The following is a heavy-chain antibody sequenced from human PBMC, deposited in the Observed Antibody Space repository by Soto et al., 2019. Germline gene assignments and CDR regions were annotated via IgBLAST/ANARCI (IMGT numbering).Heavy chain of an antibody. CDR1: GFTFSSYA. D-gene: IGHD4-17*01. CDR2: ISGSGGST. CDR3: AKDLGHYGDYTVYYYYGMDV. V-gene: IGHV3-23*01. J-gene: IGHJ6*02. Sequence: EVQLLESGGGLVQPGGSLRLSCAASGFTFSSYAMSWVRQAPGKGLEWVSAISGSGGSTYYADSVKGRFTISRDNSKNTLYLQMNSLRAEDTAVYYCAKDLGHYGDYTVYYYYGMDVWGQGTTVTVSS.